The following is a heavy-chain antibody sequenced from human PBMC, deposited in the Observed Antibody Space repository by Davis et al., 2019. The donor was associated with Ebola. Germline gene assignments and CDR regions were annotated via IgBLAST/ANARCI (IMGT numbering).Heavy chain of an antibody. CDR2: IRGGGSEI. Sequence: GESLKISCVVSGFSISAYPMNWVRQAPGRGLEWVSHIRGGGSEIYYADSVKGRFTISRDNAKNMLYLQMNSLRLEDTAVYYCVRDRPNSCFDPWGQGTQVTVSS. J-gene: IGHJ5*02. V-gene: IGHV3-21*05. CDR3: VRDRPNSCFDP. CDR1: GFSISAYP.